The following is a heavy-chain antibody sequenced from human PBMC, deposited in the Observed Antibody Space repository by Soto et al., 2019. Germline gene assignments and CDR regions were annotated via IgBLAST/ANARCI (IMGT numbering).Heavy chain of an antibody. J-gene: IGHJ6*02. D-gene: IGHD3-3*01. CDR1: GFTFSSYS. CDR2: ISGSSSTI. V-gene: IGHV3-48*02. Sequence: GGSLRLSCAASGFTFSSYSMNWVRQAPGKGLEWVSYISGSSSTIYYADSVKGRFTISRDNAKNSLYLQMNSLRDEDTAVYYCASLSITIFGVVTVYYYYGMDVWGQGTTVTVSS. CDR3: ASLSITIFGVVTVYYYYGMDV.